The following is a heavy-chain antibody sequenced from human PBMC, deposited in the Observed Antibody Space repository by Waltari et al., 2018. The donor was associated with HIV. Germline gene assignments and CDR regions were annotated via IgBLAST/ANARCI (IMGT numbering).Heavy chain of an antibody. V-gene: IGHV3-7*01. CDR2: IKQDGSEK. CDR1: GSSLSSSW. CDR3: ARDRHYDILTGSYFDY. D-gene: IGHD3-9*01. J-gene: IGHJ4*02. Sequence: EVQLLESGGGWVQPGGSRRLTCSASGSSLSSSWLSLVRQAPGKGLEWVANIKQDGSEKYYVDSVKGLFTISRYNAKNSLYLQMNSLRAEDTAVYYCARDRHYDILTGSYFDYWGQGTLVTVSS.